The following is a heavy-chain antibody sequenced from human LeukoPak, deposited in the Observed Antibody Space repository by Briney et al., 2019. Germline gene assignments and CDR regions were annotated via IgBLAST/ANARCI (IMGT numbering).Heavy chain of an antibody. CDR1: GYTFTGYY. CDR2: ISGYNGNT. Sequence: ASVKVSCKASGYTFTGYYMHWVRQAPGQGLEWMGWISGYNGNTNFAKKVLGRVTMTTDTSTSTAYMELRSLRSDDTAVYYCARALGSGTNYYYYYMDVWGKGTTVTVPS. J-gene: IGHJ6*03. CDR3: ARALGSGTNYYYYYMDV. V-gene: IGHV1-18*04. D-gene: IGHD1-7*01.